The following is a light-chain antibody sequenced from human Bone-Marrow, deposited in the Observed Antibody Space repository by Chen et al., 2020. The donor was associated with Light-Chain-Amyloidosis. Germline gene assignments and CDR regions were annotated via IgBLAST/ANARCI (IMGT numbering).Light chain of an antibody. CDR2: RDT. Sequence: SYELTQPPSLSVSPGQTARITCSGDDLPTKYAYWYQQKPGQAPVLVIHRDTERPSGISERFSGSSSGTTATLTISGVQAEDEADYHCQSAHSIGTYEVIFGGGTKLTVL. J-gene: IGLJ2*01. CDR3: QSAHSIGTYEVI. V-gene: IGLV3-25*03. CDR1: DLPTKY.